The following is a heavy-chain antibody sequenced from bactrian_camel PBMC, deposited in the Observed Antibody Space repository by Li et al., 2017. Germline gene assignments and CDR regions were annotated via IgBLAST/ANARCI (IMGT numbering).Heavy chain of an antibody. J-gene: IGHJ4*01. CDR3: AATTDCYPSPEYNY. CDR2: IGGDSIT. D-gene: IGHD5*01. Sequence: HVQLVESGGGSVQAGDSLRLSCVGSGYRYYMGWFRQAPGKEREGVAVIGGDSITNYADSVKGLFTISKDNANNTLWLQMNNLKPEDTTMYYCAATTDCYPSPEYNYWGQGTQVTVS. V-gene: IGHV3S55*01. CDR1: GYRYY.